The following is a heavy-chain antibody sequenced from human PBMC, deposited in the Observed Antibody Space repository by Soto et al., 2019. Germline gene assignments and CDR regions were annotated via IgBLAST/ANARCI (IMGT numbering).Heavy chain of an antibody. V-gene: IGHV4-31*02. CDR2: IYYSGST. CDR3: ARGRRRAAAGKDYYYYYYMDV. D-gene: IGHD6-13*01. CDR1: GGSISSGGYY. J-gene: IGHJ6*03. Sequence: PSDTLSVTWTVSGGSISSGGYYWSWVRQHPGKGLEWIGYIYYSGSTYYNPSLKSRVTISVDTSKNQFSLKLSSVTAADTAVYYCARGRRRAAAGKDYYYYYYMDVWGKGTTVTVSS.